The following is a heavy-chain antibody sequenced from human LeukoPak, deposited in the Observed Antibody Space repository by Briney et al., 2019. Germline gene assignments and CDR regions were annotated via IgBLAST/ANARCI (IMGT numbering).Heavy chain of an antibody. V-gene: IGHV3-48*03. Sequence: GGSLRLSCAASGFSFSSYVMNWVRQAPGKGLEWVSYISSSGSTIYYADSVKGRFTISRDNAKNSLYLQMNSLRAEDTAVYYCAREGRYSSGWYNFDYWGQGTLVTVSS. CDR1: GFSFSSYV. D-gene: IGHD6-19*01. CDR2: ISSSGSTI. CDR3: AREGRYSSGWYNFDY. J-gene: IGHJ4*02.